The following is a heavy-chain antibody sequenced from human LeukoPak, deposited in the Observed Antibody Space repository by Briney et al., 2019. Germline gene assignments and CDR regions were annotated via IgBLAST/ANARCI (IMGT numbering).Heavy chain of an antibody. D-gene: IGHD3-22*01. CDR1: GGSISSYY. CDR3: ARDNYYDSSGYYS. V-gene: IGHV4-4*07. CDR2: IYTSGST. J-gene: IGHJ4*02. Sequence: SDTLSLTCTVSGGSISSYYWSWIRQPAGKGLEWIGRIYTSGSTNYNPSRKSPVTMSVDTSKNQFSLKVSSVTAADTAVYYCARDNYYDSSGYYSWGQGTLVTVS.